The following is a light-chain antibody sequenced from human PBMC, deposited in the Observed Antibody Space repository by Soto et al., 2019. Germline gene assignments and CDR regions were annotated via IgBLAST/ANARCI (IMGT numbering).Light chain of an antibody. CDR2: DVS. J-gene: IGLJ1*01. V-gene: IGLV2-14*01. CDR1: SSDVGGYNF. CDR3: SSYTTTSTPYV. Sequence: QSALTQPASVSGSPGQSNTISCTGTSSDVGGYNFVSWYQQHPGKAPELMIYDVSNRPSGVSNRFSGSWSGNTASLTISGLQAEDEGDYYCSSYTTTSTPYVFGTGTKVTVL.